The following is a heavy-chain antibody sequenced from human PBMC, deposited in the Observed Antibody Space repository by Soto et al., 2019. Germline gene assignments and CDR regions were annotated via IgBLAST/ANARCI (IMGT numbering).Heavy chain of an antibody. CDR1: GGTFSSYT. Sequence: QVQLVQSGAEVKKPGSSVKVSCKASGGTFSSYTISWVRQAPGQGLEWMGRIIPILGIANYAQKFQGRVTITADKSTSIAYMELSSLRSEDTAVYYCARGPFVVVVAATDYYYYYMDVWGKGTTVTVSS. V-gene: IGHV1-69*02. J-gene: IGHJ6*03. CDR3: ARGPFVVVVAATDYYYYYMDV. CDR2: IIPILGIA. D-gene: IGHD2-15*01.